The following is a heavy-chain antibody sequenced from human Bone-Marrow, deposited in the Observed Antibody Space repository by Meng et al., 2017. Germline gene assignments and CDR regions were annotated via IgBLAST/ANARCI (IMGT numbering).Heavy chain of an antibody. J-gene: IGHJ4*02. V-gene: IGHV4-31*01. Sequence: QVQLQGSGPVLVKPSQSLSLTCTVSGGSISSGGYYWSWIRQHPGKGLEWIGYIYYSGSTYYNPSLKSLVTISVDTSKNQFSLKLSSVTAADTAVYYCARWAPSSRTFDYWGQGTLVTVSS. CDR3: ARWAPSSRTFDY. CDR2: IYYSGST. D-gene: IGHD6-13*01. CDR1: GGSISSGGYY.